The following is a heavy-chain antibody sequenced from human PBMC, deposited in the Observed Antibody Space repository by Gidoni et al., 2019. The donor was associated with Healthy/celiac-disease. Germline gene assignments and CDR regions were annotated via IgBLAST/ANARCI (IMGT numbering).Heavy chain of an antibody. CDR1: GFTFSSYA. D-gene: IGHD3-22*01. CDR2: ISYDGSNK. CDR3: ARAEHYYDSSGLWTNYGMDV. J-gene: IGHJ6*02. Sequence: QVQLVESGGGVVQPGRSLRLSCAASGFTFSSYAMHWVRQAPGKGLEWGAVISYDGSNKYYADSVKGRFTISRDNSKNTLYLQMNSLRAEDTAVYYCARAEHYYDSSGLWTNYGMDVWGQGTTVTVSS. V-gene: IGHV3-30-3*01.